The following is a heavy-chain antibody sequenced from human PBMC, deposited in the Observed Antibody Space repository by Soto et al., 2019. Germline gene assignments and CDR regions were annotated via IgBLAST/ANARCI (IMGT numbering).Heavy chain of an antibody. CDR1: GFTFSSYS. V-gene: IGHV3-21*01. J-gene: IGHJ4*02. CDR3: ATKTTVTTPYDY. D-gene: IGHD4-17*01. CDR2: ISSSSSYI. Sequence: PGGSLRLSCAASGFTFSSYSMNWVRQAPGKGLEWVSSISSSSSYIYYADSVKGRFTISRDNAKNSLYLQMNSLRAEDTAVYYCATKTTVTTPYDYWGQGTLVTVSS.